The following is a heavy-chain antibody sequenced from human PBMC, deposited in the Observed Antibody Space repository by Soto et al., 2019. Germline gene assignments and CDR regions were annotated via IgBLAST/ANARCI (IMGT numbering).Heavy chain of an antibody. CDR1: GFIFSEYG. J-gene: IGHJ6*01. Sequence: ESGGAVVQPGRSLRLSCGASGFIFSEYGMHWVRQAPGKGLEWVAVIYYDGSNEHYSESVRGRFTISRDNSKNMLYLEMNSLRAADTAIYYCARWWNDEEWVETMDVWGQGTTVTVSS. CDR2: IYYDGSNE. V-gene: IGHV3-33*01. CDR3: ARWWNDEEWVETMDV. D-gene: IGHD1-1*01.